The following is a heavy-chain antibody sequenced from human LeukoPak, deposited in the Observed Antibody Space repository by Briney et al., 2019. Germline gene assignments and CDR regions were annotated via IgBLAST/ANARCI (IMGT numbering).Heavy chain of an antibody. CDR2: IYYSGST. Sequence: LQTLCLTCTVSGGSISSGGYYWSWVRQHPGKWLGWLGYIYYSGSTYYNPSFKSRVTISVDTSKNQFSLKLSSVTAADTAVYYCARDTAGFYNWFDPWGQGTLVTVSS. J-gene: IGHJ5*02. CDR1: GGSISSGGYY. D-gene: IGHD4-17*01. CDR3: ARDTAGFYNWFDP. V-gene: IGHV4-31*03.